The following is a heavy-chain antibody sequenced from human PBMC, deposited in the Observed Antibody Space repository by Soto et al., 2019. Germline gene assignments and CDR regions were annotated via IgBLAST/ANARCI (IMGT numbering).Heavy chain of an antibody. Sequence: GGSLRLSCAASGFTFTSYALSWVRQAPGKGLEWVSAISASGGITYYADSVKGRFTISRDNSQNTLNLHMNSLRAEDTAVYYCAKSYSSNWYDYFDYWGQGTLVTVSS. J-gene: IGHJ4*02. CDR1: GFTFTSYA. V-gene: IGHV3-23*01. CDR3: AKSYSSNWYDYFDY. CDR2: ISASGGIT. D-gene: IGHD6-13*01.